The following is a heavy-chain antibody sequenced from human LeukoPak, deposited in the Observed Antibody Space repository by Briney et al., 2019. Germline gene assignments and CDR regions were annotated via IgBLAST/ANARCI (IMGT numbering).Heavy chain of an antibody. CDR3: ARESEQLVLGFDY. V-gene: IGHV4-61*10. CDR1: GGSISSGSYY. D-gene: IGHD6-13*01. J-gene: IGHJ4*02. CDR2: IYYSGST. Sequence: TSSETLSLSCTVSGGSISSGSYYWSWIRQPAGKGLEWIGYIYYSGSTNYNPSLKSRVTISVDTSKNQLSLKLSSVTAADTAVYYCARESEQLVLGFDYWGQGTLVTVSS.